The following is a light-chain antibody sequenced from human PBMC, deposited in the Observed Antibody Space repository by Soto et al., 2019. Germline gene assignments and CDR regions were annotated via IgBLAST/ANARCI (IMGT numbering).Light chain of an antibody. J-gene: IGKJ1*01. Sequence: EIVMTQSPATLSVSPGERATLSCRASQSVSSNFAWYQQKPGQAPRLLIYGASTRATGIPATFSGSGSGTEFTLTISSLQSEDFAVYYWQQYNNWPPWTFGQGTKVEIK. CDR1: QSVSSN. CDR2: GAS. CDR3: QQYNNWPPWT. V-gene: IGKV3-15*01.